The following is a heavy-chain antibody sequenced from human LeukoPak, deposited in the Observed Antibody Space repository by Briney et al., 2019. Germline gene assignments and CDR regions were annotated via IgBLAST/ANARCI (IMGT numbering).Heavy chain of an antibody. CDR1: GFTVSSNY. CDR3: ARHDGGYGPFDY. Sequence: GGSLRLSCAVSGFTVSSNYMNWVRQAPGKGLEWVSVIYRGGSTYYADSVKGRFTVSRDNSRNTLYLQMNSLRAEDTAVYYCARHDGGYGPFDYWGQGALVTVSS. V-gene: IGHV3-53*01. J-gene: IGHJ4*02. CDR2: IYRGGST. D-gene: IGHD5-12*01.